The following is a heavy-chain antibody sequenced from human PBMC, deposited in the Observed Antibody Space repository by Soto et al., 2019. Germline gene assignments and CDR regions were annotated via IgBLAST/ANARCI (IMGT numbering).Heavy chain of an antibody. J-gene: IGHJ4*02. CDR1: GYTFTSYG. D-gene: IGHD5-12*01. V-gene: IGHV1-18*01. Sequence: RASVKVSCKTSGYTFTSYGINWVRQAPGQGLEWMGWISDYNGNTKYEQKFQGRATMTTDTSTSTAYMELRSLRSDDTAVYYCARADRYGGYTASDYWGQGTLVTVSS. CDR2: ISDYNGNT. CDR3: ARADRYGGYTASDY.